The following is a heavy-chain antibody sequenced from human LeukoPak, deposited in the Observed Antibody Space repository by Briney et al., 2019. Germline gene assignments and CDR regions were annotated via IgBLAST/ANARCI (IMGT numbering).Heavy chain of an antibody. CDR2: ISYDGSNK. CDR1: GFTFSSYG. V-gene: IGHV3-30*18. Sequence: PGGSLRLSCAASGFTFSSYGMHWVRQAPGKGLEWVAVISYDGSNKYYADSVKGRFTISRDNSKNTLYLQMNSLGAEDTAVYYCAKDLSPLRLGELSFAYYYDSSGYPGGQGTLVTVSS. CDR3: AKDLSPLRLGELSFAYYYDSSGYP. J-gene: IGHJ1*01. D-gene: IGHD3-22*01.